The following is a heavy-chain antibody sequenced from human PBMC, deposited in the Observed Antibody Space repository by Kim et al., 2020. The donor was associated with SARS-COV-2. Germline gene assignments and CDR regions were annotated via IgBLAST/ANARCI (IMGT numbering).Heavy chain of an antibody. Sequence: SETLSLTCTVSGDSISSHSWSWIRQPAGKGLEWVGHIYTSGSTNYNPSLKSRVTMSVDTSKNQFSLKLTSMTAADTGMYYCARDVYESGNYYYNPFFDSWGQGTLVTVSS. V-gene: IGHV4-4*07. CDR2: IYTSGST. CDR1: GDSISSHS. J-gene: IGHJ4*02. CDR3: ARDVYESGNYYYNPFFDS. D-gene: IGHD3-10*01.